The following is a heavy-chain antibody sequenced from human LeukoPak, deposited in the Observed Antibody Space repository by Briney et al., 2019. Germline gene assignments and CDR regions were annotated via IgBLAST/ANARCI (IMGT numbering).Heavy chain of an antibody. CDR2: IDWDDDK. J-gene: IGHJ4*02. V-gene: IGHV2-70*11. CDR1: GFSLSTSGMC. CDR3: ARIRVIEMATSGFDY. Sequence: SGPTLVNPTQTLTLTCTFSGFSLSTSGMCVSWIRQPPGKALEWLARIDWDDDKYYGTSLKTRLTISKDTSKNQVVLTMTNMDPVDTATYYCARIRVIEMATSGFDYWGQGTLVTVSS. D-gene: IGHD5-24*01.